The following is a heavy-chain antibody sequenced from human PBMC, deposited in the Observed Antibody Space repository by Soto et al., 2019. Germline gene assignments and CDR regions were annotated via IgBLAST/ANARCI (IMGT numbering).Heavy chain of an antibody. Sequence: LPETLSLTCAVSGGSISSMDWWTWVRQPPGKGLQWIGEIYHTGSTNYNPSLQSRVTISIDESRTSFSLNLDSVTATDTAVYYCATRRDGGPVWGHGTLVTVS. CDR2: IYHTGST. CDR1: GGSISSMDW. J-gene: IGHJ4*01. V-gene: IGHV4-4*03. D-gene: IGHD4-17*01. CDR3: ATRRDGGPV.